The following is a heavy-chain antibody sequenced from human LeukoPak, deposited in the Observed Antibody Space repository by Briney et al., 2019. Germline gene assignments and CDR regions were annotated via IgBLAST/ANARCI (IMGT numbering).Heavy chain of an antibody. CDR3: ARGGNYYDSSGYYFDY. J-gene: IGHJ4*02. Sequence: SVKVSCKASGGTFSSYAISWVRQAPGQGLEWMGGIIPIFGTANYAQKFQGRVTITADKSTSTAYMELSSLRSEDTAVYYCARGGNYYDSSGYYFDYWGQGTLVTVSS. D-gene: IGHD3-22*01. CDR1: GGTFSSYA. CDR2: IIPIFGTA. V-gene: IGHV1-69*06.